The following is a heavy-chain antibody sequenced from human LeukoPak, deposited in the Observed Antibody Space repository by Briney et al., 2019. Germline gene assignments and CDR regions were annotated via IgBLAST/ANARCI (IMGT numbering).Heavy chain of an antibody. V-gene: IGHV4-59*01. CDR3: ARWDYYGSGSYVGGFDY. D-gene: IGHD3-10*01. CDR2: IYYSGST. CDR1: GGSISTYY. J-gene: IGHJ4*02. Sequence: SETLSLTCTVSGGSISTYYWSWIRQPPGKGLEWIGHIYYSGSTNYNPSLKSRVTISVDTSKNQFSLKLSSVTAADTAVYYCARWDYYGSGSYVGGFDYWGQGTLVTVSS.